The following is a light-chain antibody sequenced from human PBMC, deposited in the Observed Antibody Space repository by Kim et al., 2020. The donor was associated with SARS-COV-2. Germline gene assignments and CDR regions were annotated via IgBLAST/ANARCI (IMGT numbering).Light chain of an antibody. Sequence: DILMTQSPSSLSASVGDSVTITCRASQIISNYLNWYQQKPGKAPKLLIYAATNLQSGVPSRFSCSGSGPDFTLSISSLQPEDFATYYCQQTYTTPPWTFGQGTKVDIK. CDR2: AAT. V-gene: IGKV1-39*01. CDR3: QQTYTTPPWT. CDR1: QIISNY. J-gene: IGKJ1*01.